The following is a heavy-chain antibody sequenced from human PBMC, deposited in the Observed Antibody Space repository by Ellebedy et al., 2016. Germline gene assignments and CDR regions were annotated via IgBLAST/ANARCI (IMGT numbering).Heavy chain of an antibody. CDR2: IWYDGSNK. CDR3: ARDSGYPNGESYYYYGMDV. D-gene: IGHD5-18*01. Sequence: GESLKISCAASGFTFSSYGMHWVRQAPGKGLEWVAVIWYDGSNKYYADSVKGRFTISRDNSKNTLYLQMNSLRAEDTAVYYCARDSGYPNGESYYYYGMDVWGQGTTVTVSS. J-gene: IGHJ6*02. CDR1: GFTFSSYG. V-gene: IGHV3-33*01.